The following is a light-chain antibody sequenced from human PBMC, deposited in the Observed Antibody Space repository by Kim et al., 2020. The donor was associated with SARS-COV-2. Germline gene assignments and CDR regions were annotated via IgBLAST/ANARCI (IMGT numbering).Light chain of an antibody. CDR1: QSISDW. CDR3: QQHDHFPYT. CDR2: ATS. J-gene: IGKJ2*01. Sequence: SASAGARFTIPCRASQSISDWLAWYQHKPGKAPKLLIFATSKLESGIPLRFSGSGSGTEFTLTISSLQPDDSAIYYCQQHDHFPYTFGQGTKLEI. V-gene: IGKV1-5*03.